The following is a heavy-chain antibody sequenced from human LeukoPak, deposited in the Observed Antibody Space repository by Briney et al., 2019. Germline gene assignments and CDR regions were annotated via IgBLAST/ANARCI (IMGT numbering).Heavy chain of an antibody. D-gene: IGHD2-8*01. CDR2: IRYDGSNK. V-gene: IGHV3-30*02. CDR3: AKATYGEDAFDI. Sequence: GGSLRLSCAASGFTFNNYGMHWVRQAPGKGLEWVTFIRYDGSNKYYADSVKGRFTISRDNSKNTLYLQMNSMRAEDTAVYYCAKATYGEDAFDIWGQGTMVTVSS. CDR1: GFTFNNYG. J-gene: IGHJ3*02.